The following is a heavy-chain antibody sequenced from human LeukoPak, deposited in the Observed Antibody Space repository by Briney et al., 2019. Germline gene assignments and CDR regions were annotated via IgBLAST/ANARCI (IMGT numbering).Heavy chain of an antibody. D-gene: IGHD3-10*02. CDR1: EFTFSSYW. Sequence: GGSLRLSCAATEFTFSSYWMSWVRQAPGKGLEWVANINRDGSEKYYADSVKGRFTISRDNGKNSLYLQMNSLRAEDTAVYYCAELGITMIGGVWGKGTTVTISS. CDR2: INRDGSEK. CDR3: AELGITMIGGV. J-gene: IGHJ6*04. V-gene: IGHV3-7*01.